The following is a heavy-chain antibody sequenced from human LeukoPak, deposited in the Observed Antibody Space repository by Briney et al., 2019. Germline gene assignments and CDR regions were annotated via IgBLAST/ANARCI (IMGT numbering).Heavy chain of an antibody. CDR2: ISAYNGNT. D-gene: IGHD3-3*01. CDR1: GYTFTSYG. V-gene: IGHV1-18*01. CDR3: ASGYYIAPSLDY. J-gene: IGHJ4*02. Sequence: ASVKVSCKASGYTFTSYGISWVRQAPGQGLEWMGWISAYNGNTNYAQKLQGRVTMTRDTSISTAYMELSRLRSDDTAVYYCASGYYIAPSLDYWGQGTLVTVSS.